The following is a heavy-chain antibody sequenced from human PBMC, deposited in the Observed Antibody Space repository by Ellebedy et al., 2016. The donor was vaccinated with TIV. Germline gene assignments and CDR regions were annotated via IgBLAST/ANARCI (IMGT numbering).Heavy chain of an antibody. J-gene: IGHJ2*01. CDR2: FDPEDGET. CDR1: GYTLTELS. CDR3: ATSLYYYGSGSYRAVTASWYFDL. D-gene: IGHD3-10*01. V-gene: IGHV1-24*01. Sequence: ASVQVSCXVSGYTLTELSMHWVRQAPGKGLEWMGGFDPEDGETIYAQKFQGRVTMTEDTSTDTAYMELSSLRSEDTAVYYCATSLYYYGSGSYRAVTASWYFDLWGRGTLVTVSS.